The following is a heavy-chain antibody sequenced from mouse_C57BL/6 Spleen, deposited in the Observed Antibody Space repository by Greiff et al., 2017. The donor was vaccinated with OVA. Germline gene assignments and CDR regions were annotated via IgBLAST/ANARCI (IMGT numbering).Heavy chain of an antibody. CDR2: INPNYGTT. J-gene: IGHJ4*01. CDR1: GYSFTDYN. Sequence: VQLKESGPELVKPGASVKISCKASGYSFTDYNMNWVKQSNGKSLEWIGVINPNYGTTSYNQKFKGKATLTVDQSSSTAYMQLNSLTSEDSAVYYCARSWEGTTVVHAMDYWGQGTSVTVSS. D-gene: IGHD1-1*01. V-gene: IGHV1-39*01. CDR3: ARSWEGTTVVHAMDY.